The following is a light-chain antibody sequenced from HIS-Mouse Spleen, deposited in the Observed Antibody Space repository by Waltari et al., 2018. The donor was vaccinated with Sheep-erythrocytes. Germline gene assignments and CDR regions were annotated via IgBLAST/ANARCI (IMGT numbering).Light chain of an antibody. CDR3: LQDYNYPYT. CDR1: QGIRND. V-gene: IGKV1-6*01. J-gene: IGKJ2*01. CDR2: SAS. Sequence: AIQMTQSPSSLSASVGDRVTITCRASQGIRNDLGWYQQKPGKEPKVLIYSASSLQSGVPSRFSGSGSGTDFTLTISSLQPEDFATYYCLQDYNYPYTFGQGTKLEIK.